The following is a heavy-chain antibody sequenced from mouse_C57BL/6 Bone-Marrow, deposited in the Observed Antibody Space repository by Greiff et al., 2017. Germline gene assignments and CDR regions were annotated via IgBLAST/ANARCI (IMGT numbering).Heavy chain of an antibody. CDR2: IYYSGTI. CDR1: GISITTGNYR. D-gene: IGHD1-1*01. CDR3: ARENYYGSSPYYFDY. V-gene: IGHV3-5*01. Sequence: EVKLVESGPGLAKPSQTVFLTCTVTGISITTGNYRWSWIRQFPGNKLEWIGYIYYSGTITYNPSPTSRTTITRDTPKNQFFLEMNSLTAEDTATYYCARENYYGSSPYYFDYWGQGTTLTVSS. J-gene: IGHJ2*01.